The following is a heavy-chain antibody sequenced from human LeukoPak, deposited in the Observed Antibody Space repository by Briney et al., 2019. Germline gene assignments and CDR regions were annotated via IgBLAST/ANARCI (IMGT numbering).Heavy chain of an antibody. J-gene: IGHJ2*01. CDR2: IYHSGST. CDR1: VGSISSGGYS. Sequence: PSETLSLTCAVSVGSISSGGYSWSWIRQPPGKGLEWIGYIYHSGSTYYNPSLKSRVTISVDRSKNQFSLKLSSVAAADTAVYYCARGSLGKRYFDLWGRGTLVTVSS. V-gene: IGHV4-30-2*01. CDR3: ARGSLGKRYFDL. D-gene: IGHD7-27*01.